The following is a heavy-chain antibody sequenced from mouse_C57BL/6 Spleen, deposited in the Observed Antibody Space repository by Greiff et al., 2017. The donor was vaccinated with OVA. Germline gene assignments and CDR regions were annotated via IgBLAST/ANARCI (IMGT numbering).Heavy chain of an antibody. CDR3: ARQHQGGFDY. CDR2: IDPSDSYT. D-gene: IGHD3-2*02. J-gene: IGHJ2*01. Sequence: QVQLKQPGAELVKPGASVKLSCKASGYTFTSYWMQWVKQRPGQGLEWIGEIDPSDSYTNYNQKFKGKATLTVDTSSSTAYMQLSSLTSEDSAVYYCARQHQGGFDYWGQGTTLTVSS. V-gene: IGHV1-50*01. CDR1: GYTFTSYW.